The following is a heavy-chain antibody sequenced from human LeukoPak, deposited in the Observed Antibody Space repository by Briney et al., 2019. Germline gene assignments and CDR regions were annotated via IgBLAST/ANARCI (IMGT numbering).Heavy chain of an antibody. CDR1: GGSFSDFY. J-gene: IGHJ5*02. D-gene: IGHD2-2*01. V-gene: IGHV4-34*01. CDR2: INNSGST. Sequence: SETLSLTCTVYGGSFSDFYWSWIRQPPGKGLEWIGEINNSGSTNYNPSLKSRVTISVDTSKNQISLKLSSVTAADTAVYYCARSRGITRMVWFDPWGQGTLVTVSS. CDR3: ARSRGITRMVWFDP.